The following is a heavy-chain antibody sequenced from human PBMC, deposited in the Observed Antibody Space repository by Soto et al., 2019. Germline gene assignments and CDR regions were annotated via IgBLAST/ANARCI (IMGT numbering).Heavy chain of an antibody. J-gene: IGHJ6*03. Sequence: EVQLVESGGGLVKPGGSLRLSCAASGFSFSDYSMNWVRQAPGKGLEWVSSISGSSSYIYYADSLKGRVTVSRDNAEKSLYLKMNSLRAEDTAEYYCARDGAYCSGTGCRDYYHYMDVWGKGTTVTVSS. CDR2: ISGSSSYI. V-gene: IGHV3-21*01. CDR1: GFSFSDYS. D-gene: IGHD2-2*01. CDR3: ARDGAYCSGTGCRDYYHYMDV.